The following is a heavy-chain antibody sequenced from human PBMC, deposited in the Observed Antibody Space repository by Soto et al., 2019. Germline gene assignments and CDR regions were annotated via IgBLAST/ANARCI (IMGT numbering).Heavy chain of an antibody. CDR2: IGGRGGNT. CDR1: GFTFNNYA. J-gene: IGHJ4*02. CDR3: AKPSAYGDFAGSFDS. D-gene: IGHD4-17*01. Sequence: EVHLLESGGGLVQRGGSLRLSCVASGFTFNNYAMNWVRQAPGKGLEWVSNIGGRGGNTFYDDSMRGRFTISRDNSKNTVYLQMNNLRVDDSATYYCAKPSAYGDFAGSFDSWGQGTLVTVSP. V-gene: IGHV3-23*01.